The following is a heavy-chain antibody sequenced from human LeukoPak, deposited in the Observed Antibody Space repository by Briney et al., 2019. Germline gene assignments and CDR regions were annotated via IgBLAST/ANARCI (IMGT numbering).Heavy chain of an antibody. D-gene: IGHD6-13*01. Sequence: ASVKVSCKVSGYTLTELSMHWVRQAPGKGLEWMGGFDPEDGDTIYAQKFQGRVTMTEDTSTDTAYMELSSLRSEDTAVYYCATNYIAAAAPLYYFDYWGQGTLVTVSS. CDR2: FDPEDGDT. CDR3: ATNYIAAAAPLYYFDY. J-gene: IGHJ4*02. CDR1: GYTLTELS. V-gene: IGHV1-24*01.